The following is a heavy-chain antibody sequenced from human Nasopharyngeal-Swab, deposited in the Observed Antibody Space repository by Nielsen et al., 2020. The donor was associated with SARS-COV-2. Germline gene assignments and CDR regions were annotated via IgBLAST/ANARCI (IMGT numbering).Heavy chain of an antibody. CDR3: AREPLLWSGMDV. CDR2: IGTAGDT. Sequence: GGSLRLSCAASGFTFSSYDMHWVRQATGKGLEWVSAIGTAGDTYYPGSVKGRFTISRDNAKNSLYLQMNSLRAEDTAVYYCAREPLLWSGMDVWGQGTTVTVSS. V-gene: IGHV3-13*01. D-gene: IGHD3-10*01. CDR1: GFTFSSYD. J-gene: IGHJ6*02.